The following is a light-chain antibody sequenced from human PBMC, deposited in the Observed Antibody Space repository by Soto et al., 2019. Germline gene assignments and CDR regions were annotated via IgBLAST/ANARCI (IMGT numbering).Light chain of an antibody. CDR2: GAS. J-gene: IGKJ5*01. CDR3: QQYGSSSFT. CDR1: QSVSRSY. Sequence: EIVLTQSPGTLSLSPGERATLSCRASQSVSRSYLAWYQQKPGQAPRLLIYGASSRATGIPDRFSGSGSGTDFTLTISRLEPEDFAVYYCQQYGSSSFTFGQGNDWRL. V-gene: IGKV3-20*01.